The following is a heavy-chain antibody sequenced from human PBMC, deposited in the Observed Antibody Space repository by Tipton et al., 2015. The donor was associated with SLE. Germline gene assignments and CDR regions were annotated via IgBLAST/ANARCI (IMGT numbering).Heavy chain of an antibody. CDR2: IDHSGST. Sequence: TLSLTCTVSGGSISSSSYYWGWIRQPPGKGLEWIGEIDHSGSTNYNPSLKSRVTISLDTSKNQLSLKLSSVTAADTAVYYCASDGDDSSGAFDIWGQGTMVTVSS. J-gene: IGHJ3*02. CDR1: GGSISSSSYY. CDR3: ASDGDDSSGAFDI. V-gene: IGHV4-39*07. D-gene: IGHD3-22*01.